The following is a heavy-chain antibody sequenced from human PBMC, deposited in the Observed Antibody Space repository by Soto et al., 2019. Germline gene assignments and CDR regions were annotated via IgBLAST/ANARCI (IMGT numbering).Heavy chain of an antibody. V-gene: IGHV4-34*01. CDR2: TNHSGST. Sequence: KASETLSLTCAVYGGSFSGYYWNWIRQPPGKGLEWIGETNHSGSTNHNPSLKSRVTISVDASKNQFSLKVSSVTAADTAVYFCARGEPRYCSSTSCYRGNSNGMDVWGQGTTVTVSS. CDR1: GGSFSGYY. D-gene: IGHD2-2*02. CDR3: ARGEPRYCSSTSCYRGNSNGMDV. J-gene: IGHJ6*02.